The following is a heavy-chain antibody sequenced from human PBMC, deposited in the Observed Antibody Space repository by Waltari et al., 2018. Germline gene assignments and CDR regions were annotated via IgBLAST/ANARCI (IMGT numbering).Heavy chain of an antibody. CDR3: ATYRWLGY. D-gene: IGHD3-10*01. CDR2: INYDGSEK. Sequence: EVQLVESGGGLVQPGGSLILSCVVSAFRFSTYWMTWVRQASGRWLEWLANINYDGSEKHYVDSVKGRFTISRDNARNSLFLQMNSLRAEDTAVYYCATYRWLGYWGQGTLVTVSS. V-gene: IGHV3-7*03. CDR1: AFRFSTYW. J-gene: IGHJ4*02.